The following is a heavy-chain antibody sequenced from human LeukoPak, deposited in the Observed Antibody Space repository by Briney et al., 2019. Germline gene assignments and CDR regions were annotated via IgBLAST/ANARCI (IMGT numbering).Heavy chain of an antibody. CDR2: ISSSSSHI. Sequence: GGSLRLSCAASGFTFTSYSMNWVRQAPGKGLEWVSSISSSSSHIYYADSVKGRFTISRDNAKNSLYLQMNSLRAEDTAVYYCARDYYGDYYFDYWGQGTLVTVSS. V-gene: IGHV3-21*01. CDR1: GFTFTSYS. J-gene: IGHJ4*02. D-gene: IGHD4-17*01. CDR3: ARDYYGDYYFDY.